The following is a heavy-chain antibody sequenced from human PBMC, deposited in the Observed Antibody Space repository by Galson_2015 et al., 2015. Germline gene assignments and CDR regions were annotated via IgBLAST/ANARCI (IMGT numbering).Heavy chain of an antibody. CDR2: ISYDGSNK. CDR1: GFTFSSYA. Sequence: SLRLSCAASGFTFSSYAMHWVRQAPGKGLEWVAVISYDGSNKYYADSVKGRFTISRDNSKNTLYLQMNSLRAEDTAVYYCAREASSRIAAAGTPYYYGMDVWGQGTTVTVPS. V-gene: IGHV3-30-3*01. J-gene: IGHJ6*02. CDR3: AREASSRIAAAGTPYYYGMDV. D-gene: IGHD6-13*01.